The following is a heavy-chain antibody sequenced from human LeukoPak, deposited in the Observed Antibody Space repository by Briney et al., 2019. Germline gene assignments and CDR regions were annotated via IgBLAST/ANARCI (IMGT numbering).Heavy chain of an antibody. CDR3: AKGGDYVWGSYRPFDY. CDR2: ISGSGGST. D-gene: IGHD3-16*02. Sequence: GGSLRLSCTASGFTFGDYAMSWVRQAPGKGLEWVSAISGSGGSTYYADSVKGRFTISRDNSKNTLYLQMNSLRAEDTAVYYCAKGGDYVWGSYRPFDYWGQGTLVTVSS. CDR1: GFTFGDYA. V-gene: IGHV3-23*01. J-gene: IGHJ4*02.